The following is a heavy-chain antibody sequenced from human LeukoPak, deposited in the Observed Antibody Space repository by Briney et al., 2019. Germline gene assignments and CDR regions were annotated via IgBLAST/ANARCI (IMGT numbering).Heavy chain of an antibody. CDR3: ARESGAEAGHFAY. CDR1: GFTFSSYS. D-gene: IGHD6-19*01. V-gene: IGHV3-48*01. J-gene: IGHJ4*02. CDR2: ISSSIITI. Sequence: GGSLRLSCAASGFTFSSYSMNWVRQAPGKGLEWVSYISSSIITIYYADSVKGRFAISRDNAKNSLYLQMNSLRAEDTAVYYCARESGAEAGHFAYWGQGTLVTVSS.